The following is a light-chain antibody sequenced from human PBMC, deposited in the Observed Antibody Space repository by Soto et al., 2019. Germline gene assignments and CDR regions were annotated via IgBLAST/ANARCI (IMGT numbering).Light chain of an antibody. Sequence: QSVLTQPPSASGTPGQRVTISCSGSSSNIGSNTVNWYQQLPGTAPKLLIYSNNQRPSGVPDRFSGSKSGTSASLAISGLQSEDEADYYCAAWDDSLKGPVFGGGNQLTVL. J-gene: IGLJ7*01. V-gene: IGLV1-44*01. CDR1: SSNIGSNT. CDR3: AAWDDSLKGPV. CDR2: SNN.